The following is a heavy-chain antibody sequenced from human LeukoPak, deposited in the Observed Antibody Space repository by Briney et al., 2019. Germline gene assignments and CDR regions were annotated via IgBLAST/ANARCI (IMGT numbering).Heavy chain of an antibody. CDR2: ITGGGTI. CDR3: AKVEQKPRAVCGMDV. Sequence: GSLRLSCAASGFTFGGYAMSWVRQSPGKGLELVSTITGGGTIYYADSVKGRFTISRDNSKNTVHLQMNSLRDEDTAMYYCAKVEQKPRAVCGMDVWGQGTTVTVSS. J-gene: IGHJ6*02. D-gene: IGHD6-13*01. CDR1: GFTFGGYA. V-gene: IGHV3-23*01.